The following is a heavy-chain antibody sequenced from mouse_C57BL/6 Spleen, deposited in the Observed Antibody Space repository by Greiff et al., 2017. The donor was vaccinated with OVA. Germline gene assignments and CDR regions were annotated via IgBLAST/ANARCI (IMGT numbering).Heavy chain of an antibody. Sequence: EVKLMESGAELVRPGASVKLSCTASGFNIKDDYMHWVKQRPEQGLEWIGWIDPENGDTEYASKFQGKATITADTSSNTAYLQLSSLTSEDTAVYYCTPYDGAWFAYWGQGTLVTVSA. V-gene: IGHV14-4*01. D-gene: IGHD2-12*01. CDR2: IDPENGDT. J-gene: IGHJ3*01. CDR1: GFNIKDDY. CDR3: TPYDGAWFAY.